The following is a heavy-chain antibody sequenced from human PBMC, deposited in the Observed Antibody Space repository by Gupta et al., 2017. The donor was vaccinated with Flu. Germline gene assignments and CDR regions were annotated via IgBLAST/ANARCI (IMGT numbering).Heavy chain of an antibody. CDR1: GYTFPDYF. CDR3: ARLWGVAATEPPHVMSTDDH. J-gene: IGHJ4*02. V-gene: IGHV1-2*06. Sequence: QVPLVQSGAEVKKPGASVKVSCQAAGYTFPDYFIHWVRQAPGQGLEWMGRITPNSGYTMTAQRLHGRVTMTRDTSISTAFLELSRLTSDDTALYFCARLWGVAATEPPHVMSTDDHWGQGTLVTVSS. D-gene: IGHD3-16*01. CDR2: ITPNSGYT.